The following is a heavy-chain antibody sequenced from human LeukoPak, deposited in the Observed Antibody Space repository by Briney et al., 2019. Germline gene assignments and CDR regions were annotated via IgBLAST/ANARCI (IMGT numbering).Heavy chain of an antibody. D-gene: IGHD3-10*01. J-gene: IGHJ4*02. CDR2: IYPCDSDT. Sequence: GESLKISCKGSGYSFTSYLIGWVRQMPGKGLEWMGIIYPCDSDTRYSPPFQGQVTISADKSISTAYLQWSSLKASDTVMYYCARPLGVRGVIVYWGQGTLVTVSS. CDR3: ARPLGVRGVIVY. CDR1: GYSFTSYL. V-gene: IGHV5-51*01.